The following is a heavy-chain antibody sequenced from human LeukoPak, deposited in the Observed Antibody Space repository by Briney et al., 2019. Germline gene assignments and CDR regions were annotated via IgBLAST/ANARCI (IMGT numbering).Heavy chain of an antibody. J-gene: IGHJ4*02. D-gene: IGHD1-26*01. CDR3: VRDWVGGATARTYHFDY. CDR2: ISSSSNFI. V-gene: IGHV3-21*01. Sequence: GGSLRLSCAASGFTFSSYSINWVRQAPGKGLEWVSYISSSSNFIYYADSVKGRFTISRDNPTYSVYLQMNGLSAEDTAVYYCVRDWVGGATARTYHFDYWGQGALVTVSS. CDR1: GFTFSSYS.